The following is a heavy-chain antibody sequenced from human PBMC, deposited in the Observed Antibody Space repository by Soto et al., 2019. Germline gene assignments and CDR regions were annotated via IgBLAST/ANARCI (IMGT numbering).Heavy chain of an antibody. D-gene: IGHD1-1*01. V-gene: IGHV3-48*01. CDR3: ARVEDDAFDI. J-gene: IGHJ3*02. CDR1: GFTFSSYS. Sequence: GGSLRLSCAASGFTFSSYSMNWVRQAPGKGLEWVSYISSSSTIYYADSVKGRFTISRDNAKNSLYLQMNSLRAEDTAVYYCARVEDDAFDIWGQGTMVTVSS. CDR2: ISSSSTI.